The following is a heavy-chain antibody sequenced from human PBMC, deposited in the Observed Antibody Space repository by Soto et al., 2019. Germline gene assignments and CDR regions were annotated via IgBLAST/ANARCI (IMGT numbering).Heavy chain of an antibody. Sequence: GGSLRLSCAASGFTFSSYGMHWVRQAPGKGLEWVAVIWYDGSNKYYADSVKGRFTISRDNSKNTLYLQMNSLRAEDTAVYYCARDYYYDSSGYYPGVDYWGQGTLVTVSS. V-gene: IGHV3-33*01. J-gene: IGHJ4*02. CDR2: IWYDGSNK. D-gene: IGHD3-22*01. CDR3: ARDYYYDSSGYYPGVDY. CDR1: GFTFSSYG.